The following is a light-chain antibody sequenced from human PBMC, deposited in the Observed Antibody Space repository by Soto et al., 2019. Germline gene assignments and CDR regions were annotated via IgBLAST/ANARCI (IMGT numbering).Light chain of an antibody. CDR2: AAS. V-gene: IGKV1-27*01. J-gene: IGKJ4*01. CDR3: QNYNSPPLT. CDR1: QGIGVY. Sequence: DIQMTQSPSSLSASLGDRVTITCRASQGIGVYLAWFQQRPGRVPSLLIYAASTLQSGVPSRLSGSGSGTDFTLTISSLHPEDVATYYCQNYNSPPLTFGGGTKVEIK.